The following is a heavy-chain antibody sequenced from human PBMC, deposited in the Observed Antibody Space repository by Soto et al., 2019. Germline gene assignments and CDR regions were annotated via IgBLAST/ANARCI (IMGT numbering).Heavy chain of an antibody. Sequence: SETLSLTCTVSGDSVSSGSLYWSWVGQLPGRALMYIGDICYSGSTNYNPFLKSRVTISVDTSKNQFSLKLSSVTAADTAVYYCARVWNRNFDYWGQGTLVTVSS. V-gene: IGHV4-61*01. CDR2: ICYSGST. CDR3: ARVWNRNFDY. J-gene: IGHJ4*02. D-gene: IGHD1-1*01. CDR1: GDSVSSGSLY.